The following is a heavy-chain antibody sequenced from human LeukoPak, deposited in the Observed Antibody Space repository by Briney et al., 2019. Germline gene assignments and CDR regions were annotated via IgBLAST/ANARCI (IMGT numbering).Heavy chain of an antibody. J-gene: IGHJ2*01. CDR3: ARDLAPPLYWPPLWYFDL. Sequence: PGGSLRLSCAASGFTFNTYSMNWVRQAPGKGLEWVSSISVDSNYLYYVDSLRRRFTVSRDNTKNSLYLQMNSLRAEDTAVYYCARDLAPPLYWPPLWYFDLWGRGTLVTVSS. V-gene: IGHV3-21*01. D-gene: IGHD2-15*01. CDR2: ISVDSNYL. CDR1: GFTFNTYS.